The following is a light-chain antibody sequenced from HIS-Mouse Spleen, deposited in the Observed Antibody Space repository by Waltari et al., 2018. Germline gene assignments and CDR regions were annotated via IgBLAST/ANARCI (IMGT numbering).Light chain of an antibody. CDR2: QDS. CDR3: QAWDSSTYV. CDR1: KLGDKY. Sequence: SYELTQPPSVSVSPGQTASITCSGAKLGDKYACWYQQEPGQSPVLVIYQDSKRPSGIPERFSGSNSGNTATLTNSGTQAMDEADYYCQAWDSSTYVFGTGTKVTVL. J-gene: IGLJ1*01. V-gene: IGLV3-1*01.